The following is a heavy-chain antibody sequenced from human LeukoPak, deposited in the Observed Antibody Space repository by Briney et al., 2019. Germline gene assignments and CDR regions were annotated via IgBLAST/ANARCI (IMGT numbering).Heavy chain of an antibody. J-gene: IGHJ4*02. Sequence: GESLKISCKGSGYSFTSYWIGWVRQMPGKGLEWMGIIYPGDSDTRYSPSFQGQVTISADKSISTAYLQWSSLKASDTAMYYCASEEEHYYDSSGSYYFDYWGQGTLVTVSS. V-gene: IGHV5-51*01. D-gene: IGHD3-22*01. CDR3: ASEEEHYYDSSGSYYFDY. CDR1: GYSFTSYW. CDR2: IYPGDSDT.